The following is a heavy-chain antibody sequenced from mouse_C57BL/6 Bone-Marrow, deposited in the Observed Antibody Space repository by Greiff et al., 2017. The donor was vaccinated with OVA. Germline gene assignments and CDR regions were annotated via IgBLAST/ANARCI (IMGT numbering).Heavy chain of an antibody. CDR1: GYTFTSYW. V-gene: IGHV1-53*01. CDR2: INPSNGGT. CDR3: ARGGGLLHYFDY. Sequence: QVQLQQPGTELVKPGASVKLSCKASGYTFTSYWMHWVKQRPGQGLEWIGNINPSNGGTNYNEKFKSKATLTVDKSSSTAYMQLSSLTSEDSAVYDCARGGGLLHYFDYWGQGTTLTVSS. J-gene: IGHJ2*01. D-gene: IGHD1-1*01.